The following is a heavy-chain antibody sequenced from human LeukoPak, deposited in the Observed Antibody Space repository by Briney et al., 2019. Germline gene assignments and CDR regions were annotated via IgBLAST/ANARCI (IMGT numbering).Heavy chain of an antibody. D-gene: IGHD1-1*01. J-gene: IGHJ4*02. Sequence: SETLSLTCTVSGGSISSSSYYWGWIRQPPGKGLEWIGTVYYGGTTYSNPSVKSRLTISLDSSKNQFSLKLNSVTAADTAVYYCAVETTPFDYWGQGILVTVSS. V-gene: IGHV4-39*07. CDR3: AVETTPFDY. CDR1: GGSISSSSYY. CDR2: VYYGGTT.